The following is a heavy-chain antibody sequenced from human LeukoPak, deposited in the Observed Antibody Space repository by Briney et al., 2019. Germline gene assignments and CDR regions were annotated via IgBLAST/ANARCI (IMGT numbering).Heavy chain of an antibody. CDR2: ISGDGGST. J-gene: IGHJ5*02. CDR3: AKDKGKYYGSGSLGWFDP. D-gene: IGHD3-10*01. CDR1: GFTFDDYA. V-gene: IGHV3-43*02. Sequence: GGSLRLSCAASGFTFDDYAMRWVRQAPGKGLEWVSLISGDGGSTFYADSVKGRFTISRDKDKKFLYLQMNSLRTEDTALYYSAKDKGKYYGSGSLGWFDPWGQGTLVTVSS.